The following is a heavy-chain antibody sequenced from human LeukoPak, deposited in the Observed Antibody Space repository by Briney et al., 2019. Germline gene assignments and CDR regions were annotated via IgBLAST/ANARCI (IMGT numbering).Heavy chain of an antibody. D-gene: IGHD1-26*01. CDR2: IKSKDVGGTA. CDR3: TTTQYSDSSLRY. J-gene: IGHJ4*02. CDR1: GFNFRAYW. Sequence: GGSLRLSCTTSGFNFRAYWMAWVRQAPGRGLEWVARIKSKDVGGTAANAAPVEGRFTISRDDSKNTLYLQMNSLKTEDTAVYYCTTTQYSDSSLRYWGQGTPVTVSS. V-gene: IGHV3-15*01.